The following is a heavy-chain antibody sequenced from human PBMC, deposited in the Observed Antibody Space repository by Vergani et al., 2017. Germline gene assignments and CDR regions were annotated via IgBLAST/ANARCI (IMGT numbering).Heavy chain of an antibody. D-gene: IGHD2-2*01. Sequence: QVQLVQSGAEVKKPGASVKVSCKASGYTFTSYGISWVRQAPGQGLEWMGWISAYNGNTNYAQKLQGRVTMTTDTSTSTAYMELRSLRSDDTAVYYCARHAVPAAMKSMAGYFDLWGRGTLVTVSS. V-gene: IGHV1-18*01. CDR3: ARHAVPAAMKSMAGYFDL. CDR2: ISAYNGNT. J-gene: IGHJ2*01. CDR1: GYTFTSYG.